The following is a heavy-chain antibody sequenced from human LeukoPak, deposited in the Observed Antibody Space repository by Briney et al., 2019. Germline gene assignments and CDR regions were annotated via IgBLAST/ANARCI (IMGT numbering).Heavy chain of an antibody. CDR3: ARWRNYDILTGDDAFDI. D-gene: IGHD3-9*01. V-gene: IGHV1-69*06. J-gene: IGHJ3*02. Sequence: ASVKVSCKASGGTFSSYAISWVRQAPGQGLEWMGGIIPIFDTANYAQKFQGRVTITADKSTSTAYMELSSLRSEDTAVYYCARWRNYDILTGDDAFDIWGQGTMVTVSS. CDR1: GGTFSSYA. CDR2: IIPIFDTA.